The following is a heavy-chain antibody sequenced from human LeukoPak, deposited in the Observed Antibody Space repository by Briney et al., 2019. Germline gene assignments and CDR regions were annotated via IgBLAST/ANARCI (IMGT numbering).Heavy chain of an antibody. CDR3: ARSSRSYYDSSGYLN. CDR1: GGSFSGYY. J-gene: IGHJ4*02. Sequence: SETLSLTCAVYGGSFSGYYWSWIRQPPGKGLEWIGYIYYSGSTNYNPSLKSRVTISVDTSKNQFSLKLGSVTAADTAVYYCARSSRSYYDSSGYLNWGQGTLVTVSS. V-gene: IGHV4-59*08. CDR2: IYYSGST. D-gene: IGHD3-22*01.